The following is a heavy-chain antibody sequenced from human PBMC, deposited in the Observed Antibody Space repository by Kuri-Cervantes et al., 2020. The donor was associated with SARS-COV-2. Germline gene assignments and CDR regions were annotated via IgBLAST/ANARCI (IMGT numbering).Heavy chain of an antibody. Sequence: GESLKISCAASGFTFSSYSMNWVRQAPGKGLEWVSSISSSSSYIYYADSVKGRFTISRDNAKNSLYLQMNSLRAEDTAVYYCARNPTAYGGFDPWGQGTLVTVSS. J-gene: IGHJ5*02. CDR2: ISSSSSYI. CDR3: ARNPTAYGGFDP. CDR1: GFTFSSYS. D-gene: IGHD3-10*01. V-gene: IGHV3-21*01.